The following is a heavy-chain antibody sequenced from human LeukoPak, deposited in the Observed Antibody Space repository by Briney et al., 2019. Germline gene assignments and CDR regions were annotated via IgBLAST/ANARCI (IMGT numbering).Heavy chain of an antibody. V-gene: IGHV4-34*01. CDR1: GGSISGYY. Sequence: SETLSLTCTVSGGSISGYYWSWIRQPPGKGLEWIGEINHGGSTNYNPSLKSRVTISVDTSKNQFSLKLSSVTAADTAVYYCARRGTSAYEFDYWGQGTLVTVSS. CDR2: INHGGST. J-gene: IGHJ4*02. D-gene: IGHD3-16*01. CDR3: ARRGTSAYEFDY.